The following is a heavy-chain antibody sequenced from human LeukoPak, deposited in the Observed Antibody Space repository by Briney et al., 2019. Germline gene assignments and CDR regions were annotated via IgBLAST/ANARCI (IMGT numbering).Heavy chain of an antibody. CDR3: ARDVEGGTFDI. V-gene: IGHV3-7*05. D-gene: IGHD3-16*01. Sequence: GGSLRLSCAASGFTFSRFRMNWVRQVPGRGLEWVANIDQSGGRNNYVDSVKGRFTISRDNAKNSVFLEMSSLRADDTAVYFCARDVEGGTFDIWGQGTTVTVSS. CDR1: GFTFSRFR. CDR2: IDQSGGRN. J-gene: IGHJ3*02.